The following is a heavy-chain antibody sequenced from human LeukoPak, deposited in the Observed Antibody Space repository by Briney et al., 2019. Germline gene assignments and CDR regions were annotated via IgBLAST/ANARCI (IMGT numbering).Heavy chain of an antibody. Sequence: GGSLILSCAASGFIFSNYAMTWLRQAPGKGLEWVSTINAVDANTYYADSEKGRFTVSRDNSENTLSLQINSLRAEDAAVYYCAKEFLDTNWGQGTLVTVSS. CDR1: GFIFSNYA. V-gene: IGHV3-23*01. J-gene: IGHJ4*02. CDR2: INAVDANT. D-gene: IGHD3-3*01. CDR3: AKEFLDTN.